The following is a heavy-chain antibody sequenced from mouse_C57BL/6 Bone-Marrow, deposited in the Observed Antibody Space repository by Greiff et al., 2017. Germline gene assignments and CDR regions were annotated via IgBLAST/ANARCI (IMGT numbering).Heavy chain of an antibody. J-gene: IGHJ3*01. CDR3: ARGAHYYGSSLFAY. CDR2: IDPNSGGT. Sequence: QVQLQQPGAELVKPGASVKLSCKASGYTFTSYWMHWVKQRPGRGREWIGRIDPNSGGTKYTEKFKSKATLTVDKPSSTAYMQLSSLTSEDSAVYYCARGAHYYGSSLFAYWGQGTLVTVSA. V-gene: IGHV1-72*01. D-gene: IGHD1-1*01. CDR1: GYTFTSYW.